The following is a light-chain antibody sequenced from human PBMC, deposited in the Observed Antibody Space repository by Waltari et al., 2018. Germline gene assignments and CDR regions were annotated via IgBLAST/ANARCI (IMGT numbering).Light chain of an antibody. J-gene: IGLJ1*01. CDR3: AAWDDSLNEFV. CDR1: SSTIESNT. V-gene: IGLV1-44*01. Sequence: QSVLTQPPSASGTPGQRVTISFSGSSSTIESNTVDWYQHLPGTAPKLLIDGDYQGPYGVPDRFSGSKSGTSASLAIRGLQSEDEADYYCAAWDDSLNEFVFGTGTKVTVL. CDR2: GDY.